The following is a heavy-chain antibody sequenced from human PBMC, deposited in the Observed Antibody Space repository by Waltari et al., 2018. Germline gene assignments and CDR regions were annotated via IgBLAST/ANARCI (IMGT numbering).Heavy chain of an antibody. CDR1: GYSISSGYY. J-gene: IGHJ4*02. CDR2: IYHSGST. V-gene: IGHV4-38-2*01. CDR3: ARVGDSSGYYKGLDY. Sequence: QVQLQESGPGLVKPSETLSLTCAVPGYSISSGYYWGWIRQPPGKGLEWIGSIYHSGSTYYNPSLKSRVTISVDTSKNQFSLKLSSVTAADTAVYYCARVGDSSGYYKGLDYWGQGTLVTVSS. D-gene: IGHD3-22*01.